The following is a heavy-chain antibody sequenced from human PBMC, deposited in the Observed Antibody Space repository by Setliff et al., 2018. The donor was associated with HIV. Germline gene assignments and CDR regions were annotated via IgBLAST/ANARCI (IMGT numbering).Heavy chain of an antibody. CDR1: GYKFTGYW. J-gene: IGHJ3*02. CDR2: TYPGDSDT. D-gene: IGHD3-22*01. CDR3: ARHSHYDRSGYYYHKMPDDAFDI. V-gene: IGHV5-51*01. Sequence: GESLKISCKGSGYKFTGYWIGWARQMPGKSLEWMGITYPGDSDTRYSPSFQGQVTISTDKSISTAFLQWSSLKASDTAMYYCARHSHYDRSGYYYHKMPDDAFDIWGLGTMVTVSS.